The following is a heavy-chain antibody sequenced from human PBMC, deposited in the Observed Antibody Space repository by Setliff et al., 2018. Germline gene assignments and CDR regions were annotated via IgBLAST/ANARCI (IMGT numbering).Heavy chain of an antibody. J-gene: IGHJ4*02. Sequence: PGGSLRLSCATSGFTFSTHAMHWARQAPGKGLDWVAMIWADPNSNTKYYADSVKGRFSVSRDNSRNTVFLQMTGLRAEDTALYYCTRDPPGSGWSFDYWGQGALVTVSS. CDR3: TRDPPGSGWSFDY. CDR2: IWADPNSNTK. D-gene: IGHD6-19*01. CDR1: GFTFSTHA. V-gene: IGHV3-33*01.